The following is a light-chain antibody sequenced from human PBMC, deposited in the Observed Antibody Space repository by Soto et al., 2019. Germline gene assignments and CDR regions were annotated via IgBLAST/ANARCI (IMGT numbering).Light chain of an antibody. Sequence: EIQMTQSPSSLSASLGDRVTLSCRASQSVSSKLDWYQQKPGKAPKLLIQDASRLATGIPERFSGSGSGADFTLTISRLAPEDFEIYYCQQCDSTRWTFGQGTKVDIK. CDR2: DAS. CDR1: QSVSSK. J-gene: IGKJ1*01. V-gene: IGKV1-39*01. CDR3: QQCDSTRWT.